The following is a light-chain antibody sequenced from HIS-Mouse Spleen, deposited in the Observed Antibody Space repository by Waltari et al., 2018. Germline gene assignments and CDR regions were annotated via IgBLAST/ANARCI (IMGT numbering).Light chain of an antibody. V-gene: IGLV2-14*03. CDR3: SSYTSSGFNVV. J-gene: IGLJ2*01. Sequence: QSALTQPASVSGSPGQSITISCTGTSSDVGGYNYVSWYQQHPAKAPKLMIYDVSNRPSGVSNRFSGSKSGNTASLTISGLQAEDEADYYCSSYTSSGFNVVFGGGTKLTVL. CDR1: SSDVGGYNY. CDR2: DVS.